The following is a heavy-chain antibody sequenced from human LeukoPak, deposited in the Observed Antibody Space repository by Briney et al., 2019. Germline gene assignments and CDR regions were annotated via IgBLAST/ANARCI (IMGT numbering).Heavy chain of an antibody. CDR2: IWYDGSNK. Sequence: GGSLRLSCAASGFTFSSYGMHWVRQAPGKGLEWVAVIWYDGSNKYYADSVKGRFTISRDNSKNTLYLQMNSLRAEDTAVYYCARDGFYGYHPYYFDYWGQGTLVTVSS. J-gene: IGHJ4*02. D-gene: IGHD5-18*01. V-gene: IGHV3-33*01. CDR1: GFTFSSYG. CDR3: ARDGFYGYHPYYFDY.